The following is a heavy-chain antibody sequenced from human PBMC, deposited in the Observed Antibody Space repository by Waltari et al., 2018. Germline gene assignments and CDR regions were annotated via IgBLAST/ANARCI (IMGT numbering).Heavy chain of an antibody. CDR3: ARGDQWGVITSY. CDR2: INPNSGGT. V-gene: IGHV1-2*02. CDR1: GYTFTGSY. J-gene: IGHJ4*02. Sequence: QVQLVQSGAEVKKPGASVKVSCKASGYTFTGSYMHWVRQAPGQGLEWMGWINPNSGGTNYAQKLQGRVTMTRDTSISTAYMELSRLRSDDTAVYYCARGDQWGVITSYWGQGTLVTVSS. D-gene: IGHD3-22*01.